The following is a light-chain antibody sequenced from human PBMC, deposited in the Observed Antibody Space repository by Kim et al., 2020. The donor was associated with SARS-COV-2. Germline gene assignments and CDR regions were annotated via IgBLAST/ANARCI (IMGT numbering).Light chain of an antibody. Sequence: PGETVTLTYGSSAGAVTTGHYPYWFQQKPGQAPRTLIFDPDNRHSWTAARFSGSLLGGKAALTLSGAQPEDEADYYCFVAYSGGWVFGGGTKLTVL. J-gene: IGLJ2*01. CDR3: FVAYSGGWV. V-gene: IGLV7-46*01. CDR1: AGAVTTGHY. CDR2: DPD.